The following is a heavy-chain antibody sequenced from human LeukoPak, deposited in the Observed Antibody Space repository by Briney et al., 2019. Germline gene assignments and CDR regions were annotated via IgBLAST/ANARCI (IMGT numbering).Heavy chain of an antibody. CDR1: GGSISSYC. D-gene: IGHD3-16*01. CDR2: IYYSGST. Sequence: SETLSLTCTVSGGSISSYCWSWIRQPPGKGLEWIGYIYYSGSTNYNPSLKSRVTISVDTSKNQFSLKLSSVTAADTAVYYCARDRGGGWFDPWGQATLVTVSS. V-gene: IGHV4-59*01. CDR3: ARDRGGGWFDP. J-gene: IGHJ5*02.